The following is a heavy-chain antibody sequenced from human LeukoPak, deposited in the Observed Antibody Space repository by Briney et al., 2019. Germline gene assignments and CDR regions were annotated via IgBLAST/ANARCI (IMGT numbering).Heavy chain of an antibody. D-gene: IGHD2-2*01. J-gene: IGHJ4*02. CDR2: ISYDGSNK. CDR1: GFTFSSYG. Sequence: PGGSLRLSCAASGFTFSSYGMPWVRQAPGKGLEWVAVISYDGSNKYYADSVKGRFTISRDNSKNTLYLQMNSLRAEDTAVYYCAKDQGFTRGPFGYWGQGTLVTVSS. V-gene: IGHV3-30*18. CDR3: AKDQGFTRGPFGY.